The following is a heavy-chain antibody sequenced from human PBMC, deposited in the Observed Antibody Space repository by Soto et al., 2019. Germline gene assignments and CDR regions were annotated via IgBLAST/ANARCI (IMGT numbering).Heavy chain of an antibody. D-gene: IGHD2-21*02. CDR1: GVSVSSYT. CDR2: VFSSVSA. Sequence: SETLSLTCLVSGVSVSSYTWSWVRQPANKGLEWIGRVFSSVSATCSPSLKSRVRISMDTPENRISLKLDSVTAADAGVYYCTRDGMTTGDTWGPGTLVTVSS. V-gene: IGHV4-4*07. J-gene: IGHJ4*02. CDR3: TRDGMTTGDT.